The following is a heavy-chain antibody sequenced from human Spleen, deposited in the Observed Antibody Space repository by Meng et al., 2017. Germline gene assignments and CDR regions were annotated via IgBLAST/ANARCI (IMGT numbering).Heavy chain of an antibody. D-gene: IGHD4-23*01. V-gene: IGHV3-74*01. CDR2: TNAEGTDT. J-gene: IGHJ4*02. CDR1: GFTFSHYW. Sequence: EVQLVESGGGLIQPGGSLRLSCAASGFTFSHYWMHWVRQAPGKGLVWVSRTNAEGTDTDYADSVKGRFTISRDNAKNTLYLQMNSLRAEDTAVYYCARIGGTVIDYGGFDRWGQGTLVTVSS. CDR3: ARIGGTVIDYGGFDR.